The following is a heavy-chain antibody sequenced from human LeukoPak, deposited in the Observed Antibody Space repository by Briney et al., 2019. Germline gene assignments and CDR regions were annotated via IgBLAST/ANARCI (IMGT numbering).Heavy chain of an antibody. J-gene: IGHJ4*02. Sequence: SVKVSCKASGGTFSSYAVGWVRQAPGQGLEWMGGIIPIFGTANYAQKFQGRVTITADKSTSTAYMELSSLRSEDTAVYYCARVGRYDSSGYYPFFDYWGQGTLVTVSS. CDR1: GGTFSSYA. CDR3: ARVGRYDSSGYYPFFDY. CDR2: IIPIFGTA. D-gene: IGHD3-22*01. V-gene: IGHV1-69*06.